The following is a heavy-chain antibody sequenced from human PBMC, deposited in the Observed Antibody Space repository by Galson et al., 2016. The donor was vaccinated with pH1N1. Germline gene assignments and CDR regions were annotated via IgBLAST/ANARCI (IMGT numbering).Heavy chain of an antibody. J-gene: IGHJ4*02. CDR3: AKVDDYYLGYFDY. CDR2: ISCNSGSI. D-gene: IGHD1-26*01. CDR1: GFTFDDYA. V-gene: IGHV3-9*01. Sequence: SLRLSCAASGFTFDDYAVHWVRQAPGKGLEWVSGISCNSGSIGYADSVKGRFTISRDNAKNSLYLQMNRLRAEDTALYYCAKVDDYYLGYFDYWGQGTLVTVSS.